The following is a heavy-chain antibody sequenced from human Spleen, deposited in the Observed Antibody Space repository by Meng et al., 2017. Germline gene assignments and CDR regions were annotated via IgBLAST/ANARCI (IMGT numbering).Heavy chain of an antibody. Sequence: GGSLRLSCVVSGGSFSDYYWSWIRQPPGKGLEWVSVIYSGGSTYYADSVKGRFTISRDNSKNTLYLQMNSLRAEDTAVYYCARGAVSSQNDWGQGTLVTVSS. CDR2: IYSGGST. V-gene: IGHV3-66*02. CDR3: ARGAVSSQND. J-gene: IGHJ4*02. D-gene: IGHD5/OR15-5a*01. CDR1: GGSFSDYY.